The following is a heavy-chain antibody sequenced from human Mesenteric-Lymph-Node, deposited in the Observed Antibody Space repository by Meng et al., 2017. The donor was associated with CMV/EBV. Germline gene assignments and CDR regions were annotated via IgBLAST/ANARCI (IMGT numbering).Heavy chain of an antibody. CDR1: SST. D-gene: IGHD2-2*01. Sequence: SSTISWVRQAPGQGLEWMRRIIPILGIANYAQKFQGRVTITTDESTSTAYMELSSLRSEDTAVYYCARSGRRIVVPAAPLHWYFDLWGRGTLVTVSS. V-gene: IGHV1-69*02. CDR2: IIPILGIA. CDR3: ARSGRRIVVPAAPLHWYFDL. J-gene: IGHJ2*01.